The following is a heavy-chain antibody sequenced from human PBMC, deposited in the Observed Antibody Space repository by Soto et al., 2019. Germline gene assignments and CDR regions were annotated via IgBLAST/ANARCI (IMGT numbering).Heavy chain of an antibody. Sequence: SETLSLTCTVSGGSISSYYWSWIRQPPGKGLEWIGYIYYSGSTNYNPSLKSRVTISVDTSKNQFSLKLSSVTAADTAVYYCAREGIFSSSWSWFGWFDPWGQGTLVTSPQ. V-gene: IGHV4-59*01. CDR1: GGSISSYY. CDR2: IYYSGST. J-gene: IGHJ5*02. D-gene: IGHD6-13*01. CDR3: AREGIFSSSWSWFGWFDP.